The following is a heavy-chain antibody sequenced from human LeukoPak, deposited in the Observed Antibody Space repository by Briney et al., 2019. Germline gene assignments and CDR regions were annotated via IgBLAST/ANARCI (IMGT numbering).Heavy chain of an antibody. CDR1: SGSISSYY. CDR2: IYYSGST. D-gene: IGHD3-10*01. V-gene: IGHV4-59*01. Sequence: KPSETLSLTCTVSSGSISSYYWSWIRQPPGKGLEWIGYIYYSGSTNYNPSLKSRVTISVDTSKNQFSLKLSSVTAADTAVYYCARGAAPYFMDYYYYYMDVWGKGTTVTVSS. CDR3: ARGAAPYFMDYYYYYMDV. J-gene: IGHJ6*03.